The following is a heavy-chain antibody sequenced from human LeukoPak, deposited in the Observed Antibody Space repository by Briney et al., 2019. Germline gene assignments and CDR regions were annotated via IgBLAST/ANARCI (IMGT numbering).Heavy chain of an antibody. CDR3: ARDRPSPYSSSSGHYYYYYGMDV. CDR2: VYSSEST. J-gene: IGHJ6*02. D-gene: IGHD6-6*01. CDR1: GGSISSYY. Sequence: TSETLSLTCTVSGGSISSYYWSWNRQPPGQGLDLIGYVYSSESTNYNPSLKIRVTISVDTSKNQFSLKLSSVTAADTAVYYCARDRPSPYSSSSGHYYYYYGMDVWGQGTTVTVSS. V-gene: IGHV4-59*01.